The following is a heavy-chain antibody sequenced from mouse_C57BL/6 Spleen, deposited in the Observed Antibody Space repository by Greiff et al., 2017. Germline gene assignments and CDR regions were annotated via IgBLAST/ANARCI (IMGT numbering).Heavy chain of an antibody. D-gene: IGHD1-1*01. CDR1: GYTFTDYN. V-gene: IGHV1-22*01. J-gene: IGHJ2*01. Sequence: VQLKQSGPELVKPGASVKMSCKASGYTFTDYNMHWVKQSHGKSLEWIGYINPNNGGTSYNQKFKGKATLTVNKSSSTAYMELRSLTSEDSAVYYCARGRSYGSSYYFDYWGQGTTLTVSS. CDR3: ARGRSYGSSYYFDY. CDR2: INPNNGGT.